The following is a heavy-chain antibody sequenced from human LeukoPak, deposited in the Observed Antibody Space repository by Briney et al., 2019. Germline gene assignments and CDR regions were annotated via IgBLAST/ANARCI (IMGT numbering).Heavy chain of an antibody. CDR2: IIPILGIA. D-gene: IGHD3-10*01. CDR1: GGTFSSYA. Sequence: GSSVKVSCKASGGTFSSYAISWVRQAPGQGLEWMGRIIPILGIANYAQKFQGRVTITADKSTSTAYMELSSLRSEDTAVYYCARDPRVRGVRFDPWGQGTLVTVSS. J-gene: IGHJ5*02. V-gene: IGHV1-69*04. CDR3: ARDPRVRGVRFDP.